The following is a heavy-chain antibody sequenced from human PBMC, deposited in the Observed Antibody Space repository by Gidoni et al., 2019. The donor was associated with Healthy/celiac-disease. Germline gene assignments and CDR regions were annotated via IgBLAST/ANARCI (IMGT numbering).Heavy chain of an antibody. CDR3: ARGGDYGGNSGHFDY. CDR2: IIPIFGTA. CDR1: GCTFSSYA. Sequence: QVQLVQSGAEVKKPGSSVKVSCKACGCTFSSYAISWVRQAPGQGLEWMGGIIPIFGTANYAQKFQGRVTITADKSTSTAYMELSSLRSEDTAVYYCARGGDYGGNSGHFDYWGQGTLVTVSS. V-gene: IGHV1-69*06. D-gene: IGHD4-17*01. J-gene: IGHJ4*02.